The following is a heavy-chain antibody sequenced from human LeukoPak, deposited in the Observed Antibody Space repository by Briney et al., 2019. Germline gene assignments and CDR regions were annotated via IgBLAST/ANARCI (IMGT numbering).Heavy chain of an antibody. Sequence: PGGSLRLSCAASGFTVSSNYMTWVRQAPGKGLEWVSVIYSGGNTYHADSAKGRFTISRATSKNTLYLQMNSLRADDTAVYYCARDGTTSGYIEGRIDIWGQGTMVTVSS. D-gene: IGHD3-22*01. CDR3: ARDGTTSGYIEGRIDI. CDR1: GFTVSSNY. V-gene: IGHV3-66*01. J-gene: IGHJ3*02. CDR2: IYSGGNT.